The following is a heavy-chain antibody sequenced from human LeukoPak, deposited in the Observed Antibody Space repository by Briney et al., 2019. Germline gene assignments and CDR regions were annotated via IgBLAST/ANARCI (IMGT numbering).Heavy chain of an antibody. CDR3: AKDPGYDILTGYIPGFDY. J-gene: IGHJ4*02. CDR1: GFTFSSYA. Sequence: GGSLRLSCAASGFTFSSYAMSWVRQAPGKGLEWVSAISGSGGSTYHADSVKGRFTISRDNSKNTLYLQMNSLRAEDTAVYYCAKDPGYDILTGYIPGFDYWGQGTLVTVSS. CDR2: ISGSGGST. D-gene: IGHD3-9*01. V-gene: IGHV3-23*01.